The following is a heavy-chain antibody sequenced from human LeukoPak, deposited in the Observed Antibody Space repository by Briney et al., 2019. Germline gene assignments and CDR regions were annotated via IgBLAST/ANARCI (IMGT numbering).Heavy chain of an antibody. CDR3: ARGNGYSGWFDP. V-gene: IGHV4-59*01. CDR1: GGSISSYY. J-gene: IGHJ5*02. Sequence: SETLSLTCTVSGGSISSYYWSWIRQPPGKGLEWIGYIYYSGSTNYNPSLKSRATISVDTSKNQFSLKLSSVTAADTAVYYCARGNGYSGWFDPWGQGTLVTVSS. CDR2: IYYSGST. D-gene: IGHD5-24*01.